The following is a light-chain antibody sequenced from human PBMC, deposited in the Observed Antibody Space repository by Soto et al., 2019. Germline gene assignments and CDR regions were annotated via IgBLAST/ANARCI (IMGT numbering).Light chain of an antibody. V-gene: IGKV1-39*01. Sequence: DIHMAQSPSSLSASVGYSFTITCRASQSSSNFLNWYQQKTGKAPKLLIYAASTLQSGVPSRFSGSGSGTDFTLTISSLQPEDFATYYCQQTNSIPNTFGQGTRLEIK. CDR1: QSSSNF. CDR3: QQTNSIPNT. CDR2: AAS. J-gene: IGKJ5*01.